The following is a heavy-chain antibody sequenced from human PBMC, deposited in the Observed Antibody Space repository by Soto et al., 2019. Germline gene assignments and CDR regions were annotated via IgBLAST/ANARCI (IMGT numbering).Heavy chain of an antibody. Sequence: QVQLVQSGAEVKKPGALVKVSCKASGYTFTSYAMHWVRQAPGQRLEWMGWINAGNGNTKYSQKFQGRVTITRDTSASTAYMELSSLRSEDTAVYYCARSRLLGYFDWLSGGYYGMDVWGQGTTVTVSS. CDR3: ARSRLLGYFDWLSGGYYGMDV. V-gene: IGHV1-3*01. CDR1: GYTFTSYA. D-gene: IGHD3-9*01. CDR2: INAGNGNT. J-gene: IGHJ6*02.